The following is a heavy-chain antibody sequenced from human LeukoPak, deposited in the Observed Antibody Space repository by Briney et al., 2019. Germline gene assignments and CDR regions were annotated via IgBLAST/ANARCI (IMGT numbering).Heavy chain of an antibody. CDR2: IYYSGST. CDR3: ASRSTYYYGSGSYYWSY. Sequence: KPSETLSLTCAVYGGSFSGYYWSWIRQPPGKGLEWIGSIYYSGSTYYNPSLKSRVTISVDTSKNQFSLKLSSVTAADTAVYYCASRSTYYYGSGSYYWSYWGQGTLVTVSS. CDR1: GGSFSGYY. V-gene: IGHV4-34*01. J-gene: IGHJ4*02. D-gene: IGHD3-10*01.